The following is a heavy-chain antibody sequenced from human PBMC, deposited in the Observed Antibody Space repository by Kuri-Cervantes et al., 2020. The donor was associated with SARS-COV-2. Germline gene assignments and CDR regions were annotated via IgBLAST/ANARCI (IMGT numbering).Heavy chain of an antibody. CDR1: GGSISSYY. J-gene: IGHJ4*02. CDR2: IYYSGST. D-gene: IGHD6-13*01. Sequence: SETLSLTCTVSGGSISSYYWSWIRQPPGKGLEWIGYIYYSGSTNYNPSLKSRVTISVDTSKNQFSLKLSSVTAADTAVYYCARVGGSIRLRIAAAGIYYFDYWGQGTLVTVSS. CDR3: ARVGGSIRLRIAAAGIYYFDY. V-gene: IGHV4-59*12.